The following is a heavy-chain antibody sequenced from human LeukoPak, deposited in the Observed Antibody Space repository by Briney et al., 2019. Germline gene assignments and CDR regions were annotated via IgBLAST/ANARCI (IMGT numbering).Heavy chain of an antibody. CDR2: IYYSGST. J-gene: IGHJ4*02. CDR3: ARYVPLRSGYSYYFDY. V-gene: IGHV4-59*01. CDR1: GGSISSYY. D-gene: IGHD3-22*01. Sequence: PSETLSLTCTVSGGSISSYYWSWIRQPPGKGLEWIGYIYYSGSTNYNPSLKSRVTISLDTSKNQFSLKLSSVTAADTAVYYCARYVPLRSGYSYYFDYWGQGTLVTVSS.